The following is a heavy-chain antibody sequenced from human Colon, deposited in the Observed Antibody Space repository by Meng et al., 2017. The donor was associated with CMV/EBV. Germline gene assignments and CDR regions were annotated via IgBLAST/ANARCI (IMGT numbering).Heavy chain of an antibody. J-gene: IGHJ4*02. CDR2: IKQDGSEK. CDR1: GFTFGSFD. D-gene: IGHD3-3*01. CDR3: ATGRTIFGVVTPGPYYFDY. Sequence: GGSLRLSCAASGFTFGSFDLTWVRQAPGKGLEWVANIKQDGSEKYYVDSVKGRFTISRDNAKNSLYLQMNSMRAEDTAVYHCATGRTIFGVVTPGPYYFDYWGQGSLVTVSS. V-gene: IGHV3-7*01.